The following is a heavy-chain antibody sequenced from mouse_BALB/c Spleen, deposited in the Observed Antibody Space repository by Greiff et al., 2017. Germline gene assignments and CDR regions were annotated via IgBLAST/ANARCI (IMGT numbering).Heavy chain of an antibody. V-gene: IGHV1S81*02. CDR2: INPSNGGT. D-gene: IGHD2-14*01. J-gene: IGHJ3*01. CDR1: GYTFTSYY. CDR3: TRCRYRYDWFAY. Sequence: QVQLQQPGAELVKPGASVKLSCKASGYTFTSYYMYWVKQRPGQGLEWIGGINPSNGGTNFNEKFKSKATLTVDKSSSTAYMQLSSLTSEDSAVYYCTRCRYRYDWFAYWGQGTLVTVSA.